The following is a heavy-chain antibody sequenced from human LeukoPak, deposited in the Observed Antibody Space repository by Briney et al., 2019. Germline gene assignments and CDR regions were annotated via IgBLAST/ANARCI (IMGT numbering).Heavy chain of an antibody. CDR2: IYPGDSDT. D-gene: IGHD2-2*01. CDR3: ARPALYCSSTVCPPYMDV. V-gene: IGHV5-51*01. J-gene: IGHJ6*03. Sequence: PGESLKISCKASGYTSTGDWIGWVRQMPGNGLEWMGIIYPGDSDTKYNAPFQGQVTISADKSISTAYLQWGSLKASDTATYYCARPALYCSSTVCPPYMDVWGKGTTVTVSS. CDR1: GYTSTGDW.